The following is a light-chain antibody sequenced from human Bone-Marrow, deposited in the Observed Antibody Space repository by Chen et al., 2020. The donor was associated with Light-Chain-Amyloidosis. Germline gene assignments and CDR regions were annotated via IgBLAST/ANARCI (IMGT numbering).Light chain of an antibody. CDR2: RDT. V-gene: IGLV3-25*03. J-gene: IGLJ2*01. CDR3: QSADSSGTYEVI. CDR1: DLPTKY. Sequence: SYELTQPPSVSVSPGPTARITCSGDDLPTKYAYWYQQKPGQAPVLVIHRDTERPSGSSELFSGSSSGTTATLTISGVQAEDEADYHCQSADSSGTYEVIFGGGTKLTVL.